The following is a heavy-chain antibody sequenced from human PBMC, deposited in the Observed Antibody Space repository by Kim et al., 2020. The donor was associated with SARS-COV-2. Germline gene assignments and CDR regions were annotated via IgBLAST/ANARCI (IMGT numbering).Heavy chain of an antibody. CDR3: ATHPLYCYGECYFNDY. CDR1: GHTLNKLS. V-gene: IGHV1-24*01. CDR2: FDPEEGEI. D-gene: IGHD2-21*01. Sequence: ASVKVSCKVSGHTLNKLSMHWVRQGPGKGLEWMGGFDPEEGEIIYAQKFQGRVTMTSVTSTDTVYMELSSLSSEDTAVYYFATHPLYCYGECYFNDYWGQGTLVTVSS. J-gene: IGHJ4*02.